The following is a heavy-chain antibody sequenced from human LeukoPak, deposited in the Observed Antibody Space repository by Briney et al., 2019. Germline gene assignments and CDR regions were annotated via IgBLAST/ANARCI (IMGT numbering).Heavy chain of an antibody. V-gene: IGHV4-39*07. J-gene: IGHJ4*02. CDR2: IYYSGST. CDR1: GGSISSSSYY. CDR3: ARGYSSSSIDFDY. D-gene: IGHD6-6*01. Sequence: SETLSLTCTVSGGSISSSSYYWGWIRQPPGKGLEWIGSIYYSGSTYYNPSLKSRVTISVDTSKNQFSLKLSSVTAADTAVYYCARGYSSSSIDFDYWGQGTLVTVSS.